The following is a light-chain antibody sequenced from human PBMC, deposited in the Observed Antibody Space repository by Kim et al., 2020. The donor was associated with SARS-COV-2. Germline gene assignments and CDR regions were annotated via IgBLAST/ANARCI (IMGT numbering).Light chain of an antibody. CDR2: DAS. CDR1: QNLSSTF. Sequence: IVLTQSPDTLSLSPGERATLSCWASQNLSSTFLAWYQQRPGHTPRLLIYDASIRATGIPDRFSGGGSGTDFTLTISRLEPEDFAVYYCQRFGHPPMYAFGQGTKLEIK. V-gene: IGKV3-20*01. J-gene: IGKJ2*01. CDR3: QRFGHPPMYA.